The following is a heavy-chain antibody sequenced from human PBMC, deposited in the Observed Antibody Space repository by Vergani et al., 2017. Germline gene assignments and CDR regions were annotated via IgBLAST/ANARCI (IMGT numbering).Heavy chain of an antibody. J-gene: IGHJ4*02. V-gene: IGHV1-46*03. D-gene: IGHD3-9*01. Sequence: QVQVVQSGAEVKKSGASVKVSCKTSGYTFSNYYMHWVRPAPGKGLEWMGIINPSGGHTNYAQKFQGRVTMTRDTSTSTVYMELSILRSEDTAIYYCARGDYGSLSGYRYWGQGTLVTVSA. CDR1: GYTFSNYY. CDR2: INPSGGHT. CDR3: ARGDYGSLSGYRY.